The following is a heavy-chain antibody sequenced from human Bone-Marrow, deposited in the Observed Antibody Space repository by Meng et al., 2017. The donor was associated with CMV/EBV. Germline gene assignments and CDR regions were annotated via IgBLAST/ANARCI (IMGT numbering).Heavy chain of an antibody. CDR3: ARDVGTKYGMDV. Sequence: GSLRLSCTVSGGSISSSSYYWGWIRQPPGKGLEWIGSIYYSGSTYYNPSLKSRVTISVDTSKNQFSLKLSSVTAADTAVYYCARDVGTKYGMDVWGQGTTVTVSS. D-gene: IGHD1-7*01. CDR2: IYYSGST. V-gene: IGHV4-39*07. J-gene: IGHJ6*02. CDR1: GGSISSSSYY.